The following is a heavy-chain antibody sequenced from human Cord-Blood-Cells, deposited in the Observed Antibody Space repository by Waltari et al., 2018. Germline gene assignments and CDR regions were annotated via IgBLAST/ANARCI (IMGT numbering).Heavy chain of an antibody. J-gene: IGHJ3*02. V-gene: IGHV1-69*09. CDR2: VRPMRGKA. Sequence: QVQLVQSGAEVKKPGSSVKVSCKASGGTFSSYAISWVRQAPAQGPEWMGRVRPMRGKANYAQKCEGRVKITADKSTSTAYMELSSLRSEDTAVYYCARGGYCSRTSCYDGFDIWGQGTMVTVSS. D-gene: IGHD2-2*01. CDR1: GGTFSSYA. CDR3: ARGGYCSRTSCYDGFDI.